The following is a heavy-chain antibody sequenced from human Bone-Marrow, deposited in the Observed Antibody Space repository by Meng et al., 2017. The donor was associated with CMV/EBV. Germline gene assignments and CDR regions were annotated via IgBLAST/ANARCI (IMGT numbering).Heavy chain of an antibody. Sequence: YAMSWGRQAPGKGLEWVSAISGSGGSTYYADSVKGRFTISRDNSKNTLYLQMNSLRAEDTAVYYCAKRDQYYDILTGYYNALIFDYWGQGTLVTVSS. J-gene: IGHJ4*02. CDR1: YA. V-gene: IGHV3-23*01. CDR2: ISGSGGST. D-gene: IGHD3-9*01. CDR3: AKRDQYYDILTGYYNALIFDY.